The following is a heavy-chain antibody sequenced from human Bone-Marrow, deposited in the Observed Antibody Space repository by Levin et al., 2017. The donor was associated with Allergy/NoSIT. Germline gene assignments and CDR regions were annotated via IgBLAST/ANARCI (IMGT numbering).Heavy chain of an antibody. V-gene: IGHV1-69*01. CDR1: GGTFGSYA. J-gene: IGHJ4*02. CDR2: ITPAFGTT. Sequence: GGSLRLSCKASGGTFGSYAISWVRQAPGQGLEWLGRITPAFGTTNYAQNFQGRVTLSADESTNTAYMELSSLRPADTAIYYCARVSSLWASGGGDYWGQGTLVTVSS. D-gene: IGHD3-16*01. CDR3: ARVSSLWASGGGDY.